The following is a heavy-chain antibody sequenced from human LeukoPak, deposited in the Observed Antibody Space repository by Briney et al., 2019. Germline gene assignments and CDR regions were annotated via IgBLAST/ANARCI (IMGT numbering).Heavy chain of an antibody. J-gene: IGHJ4*02. CDR3: ARELYYYGSGSHFDY. V-gene: IGHV4-59*01. Sequence: SETLSLTCTVSGGSISSYYWSWIRQPPGKGLEWIGYIYYSGSTNYNPSLKSRVTRSVDTSKNQFSLKLSSVTAADTAVYYCARELYYYGSGSHFDYWGQGTLVTVSS. CDR1: GGSISSYY. D-gene: IGHD3-10*01. CDR2: IYYSGST.